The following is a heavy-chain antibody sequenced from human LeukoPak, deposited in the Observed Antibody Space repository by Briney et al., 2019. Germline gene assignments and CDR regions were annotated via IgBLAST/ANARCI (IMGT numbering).Heavy chain of an antibody. Sequence: KPGGSLRLSCAASGFTFSSYSMNWVRQAPGKGLEWVSSISSSSSYIYYADSVKGRFTISRDNAKNSLYLQMNSLRPEDTAVYYCANGGYTSSWYVVDYWGQGTLVTVSS. J-gene: IGHJ4*02. CDR3: ANGGYTSSWYVVDY. D-gene: IGHD6-13*01. CDR1: GFTFSSYS. CDR2: ISSSSSYI. V-gene: IGHV3-21*01.